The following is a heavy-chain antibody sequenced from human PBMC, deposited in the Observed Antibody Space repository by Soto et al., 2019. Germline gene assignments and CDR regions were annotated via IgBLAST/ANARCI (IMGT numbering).Heavy chain of an antibody. D-gene: IGHD3-10*01. CDR2: FDPEDGET. CDR3: ATDLRAGDYYGSGSHHYYMDV. CDR1: GYTLTELS. Sequence: ASVKVSCKVSGYTLTELSMHWVRQAPGKRLEWMGGFDPEDGETIYAQKFQGRVTMTEDTSTDTAYMELSSLRSEDTAVYYCATDLRAGDYYGSGSHHYYMDVWGKGTTVTVSS. J-gene: IGHJ6*03. V-gene: IGHV1-24*01.